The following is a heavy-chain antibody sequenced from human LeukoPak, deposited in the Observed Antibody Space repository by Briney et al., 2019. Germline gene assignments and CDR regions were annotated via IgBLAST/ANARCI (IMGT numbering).Heavy chain of an antibody. Sequence: PSETLSLTCTVSGGSISSGGYYWSWIRQPPGKGLEWIGYIYHSGSTNYNPSLKSRVTISVDKSKNQFSLKLSSVTAADTAVYYCARDGVNYDRHHRTFGYWGQGTLVTVSS. CDR1: GGSISSGGYY. J-gene: IGHJ4*02. CDR2: IYHSGST. CDR3: ARDGVNYDRHHRTFGY. D-gene: IGHD3-16*01. V-gene: IGHV4-30-2*01.